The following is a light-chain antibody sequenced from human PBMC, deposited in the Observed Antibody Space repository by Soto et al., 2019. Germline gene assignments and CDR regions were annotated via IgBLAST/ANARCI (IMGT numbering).Light chain of an antibody. Sequence: EIVMTQSPATLSVSPGERATLSCRASQSVSSNLAWYQQKPGQAPRLLIYGASTRAAGIPARFSGSGSGTEFTFTISSLQSEDFAVYYCQQYNNWPPFTFGLGTKVDIK. J-gene: IGKJ3*01. CDR3: QQYNNWPPFT. V-gene: IGKV3-15*01. CDR1: QSVSSN. CDR2: GAS.